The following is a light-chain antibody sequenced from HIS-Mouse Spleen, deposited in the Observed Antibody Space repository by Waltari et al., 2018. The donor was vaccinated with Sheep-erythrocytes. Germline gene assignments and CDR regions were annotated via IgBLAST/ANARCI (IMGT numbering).Light chain of an antibody. CDR1: SSDVGGYNY. Sequence: QSALTQPRSVSGSPGQSVTISCTGTSSDVGGYNYVSWDQQHPGKAPKLMMYDVSKRPSGVPDRFSGSKSGNTASLTIAGLQAEDEADYYCCSYAGSYNHVFGTGTKVTVL. CDR3: CSYAGSYNHV. V-gene: IGLV2-11*01. CDR2: DVS. J-gene: IGLJ1*01.